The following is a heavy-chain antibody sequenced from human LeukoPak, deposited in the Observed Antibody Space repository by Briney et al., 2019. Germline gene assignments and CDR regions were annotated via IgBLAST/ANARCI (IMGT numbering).Heavy chain of an antibody. V-gene: IGHV3-23*01. J-gene: IGHJ4*02. CDR2: ISGSGGGT. D-gene: IGHD6-19*01. CDR1: GFTFSNYA. Sequence: GSLRLSCSAPGFTFSNYAMSWVRPAPGKGPDWVSAISGSGGGTYYADSVKGRFTISRDNSKNTLYLQMNSLRAEDTAVYYCAKCDGSSVWCHFDYWGQGTLVTVSS. CDR3: AKCDGSSVWCHFDY.